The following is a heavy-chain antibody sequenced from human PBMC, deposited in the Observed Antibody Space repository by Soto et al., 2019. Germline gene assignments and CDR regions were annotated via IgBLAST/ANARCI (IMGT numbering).Heavy chain of an antibody. CDR2: ISGSGGST. CDR1: GFTFSSYA. V-gene: IGHV3-23*01. CDR3: AKENGYSSSWFEFDY. D-gene: IGHD6-13*01. Sequence: PGGSLRLSCAASGFTFSSYAMSWVRQAPGKGLEWVSAISGSGGSTYYADSVKGRFSISRDNSKNTLYLQMNSLRAEDTAVYYCAKENGYSSSWFEFDYWGQGTLVTVSS. J-gene: IGHJ4*02.